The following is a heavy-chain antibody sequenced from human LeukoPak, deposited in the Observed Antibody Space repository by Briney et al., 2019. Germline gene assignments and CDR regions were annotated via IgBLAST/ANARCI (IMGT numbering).Heavy chain of an antibody. CDR2: LYDCLNT. J-gene: IGHJ4*02. CDR1: GFTVSSNN. Sequence: PGGSLRLSCAASGFTVSSNNMIWVRQAPGKGLDCVSLLYDCLNTHCSDSVKGRFTISRDNSKNTLYLQMNSLRAEDTAVYYCAKPRPRMTMMVVASDYWGQGTLVTVSS. D-gene: IGHD3-22*01. V-gene: IGHV3-66*03. CDR3: AKPRPRMTMMVVASDY.